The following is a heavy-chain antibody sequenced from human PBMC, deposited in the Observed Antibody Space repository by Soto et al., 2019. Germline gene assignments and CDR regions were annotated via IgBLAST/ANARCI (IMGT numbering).Heavy chain of an antibody. CDR1: GFTVSSNH. J-gene: IGHJ4*02. Sequence: EVQLVESGGDLVQPGGSLRLSCAASGFTVSSNHMSWVRQAPGKRPEWVAVILTGGITYYSDSVKDRFTISRDNSKNTLNHLMDNLRGDDTGIYYCAVDLFFLHPAGIMFDSWGQGTPVTVSS. CDR2: ILTGGIT. CDR3: AVDLFFLHPAGIMFDS. V-gene: IGHV3-66*01. D-gene: IGHD2-21*01.